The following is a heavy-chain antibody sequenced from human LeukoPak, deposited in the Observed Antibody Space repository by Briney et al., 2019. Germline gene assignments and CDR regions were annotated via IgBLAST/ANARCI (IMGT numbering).Heavy chain of an antibody. D-gene: IGHD5-18*01. Sequence: PSETLSLTSAVSGDSITSGYYWAWIRQPPGKGLEWIGSLFHSGSTYLHASLRSRVTISLNTAKNHFSLSLSSMTAADTAVYYCARTSSVDTALVGVHWFDPWGQGTLVTVSS. CDR1: GDSITSGYY. V-gene: IGHV4-38-2*01. CDR3: ARTSSVDTALVGVHWFDP. J-gene: IGHJ5*02. CDR2: LFHSGST.